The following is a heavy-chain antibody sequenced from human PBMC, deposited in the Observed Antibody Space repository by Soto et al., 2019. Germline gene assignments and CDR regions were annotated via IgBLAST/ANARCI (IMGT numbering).Heavy chain of an antibody. D-gene: IGHD4-17*01. CDR1: GFTFDDYA. Sequence: PGGSLRLSCAASGFTFDDYAMHWVRQAPGKGLEWVSGISWNSGGIGYADSVKGRFTISRDNAKNSLYLQMNGLRAEDTALYYCAKGTSFRITVTSSYFDYWGQGTLVTVSS. CDR3: AKGTSFRITVTSSYFDY. V-gene: IGHV3-9*01. J-gene: IGHJ4*02. CDR2: ISWNSGGI.